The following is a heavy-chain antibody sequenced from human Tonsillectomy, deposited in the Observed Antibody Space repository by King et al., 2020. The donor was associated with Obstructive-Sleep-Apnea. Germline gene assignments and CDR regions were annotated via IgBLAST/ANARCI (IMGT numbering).Heavy chain of an antibody. CDR3: AKDGIPYYYGNGYDFEY. J-gene: IGHJ4*02. CDR2: IRVDGSDD. V-gene: IGHV3-30*02. CDR1: VFTFSSFG. D-gene: IGHD3-10*01. Sequence: VQLVESGGGVVQPGGSLRLSCAASVFTFSSFGMHWVRQTPGKGLEWVAFIRVDGSDDYCAGSVKGRFTISRENSKNMLYLQMNSLRVEDTAVYYCAKDGIPYYYGNGYDFEYWGQGTLVTVSS.